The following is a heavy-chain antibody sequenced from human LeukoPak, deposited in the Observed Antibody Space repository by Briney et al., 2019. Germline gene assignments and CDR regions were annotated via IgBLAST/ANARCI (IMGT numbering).Heavy chain of an antibody. V-gene: IGHV4-34*01. D-gene: IGHD3-16*01. CDR3: ARFRGDVGLVNYYYYYGMDV. Sequence: SDSLSLTCAVYGGSFSGYYWSWIRQPPGKGLEWIGEINHSGSTNYNPSLKSRVTISVDTSKNQFSLKLSSVTAADTAVYYCARFRGDVGLVNYYYYYGMDVWGQGTTVTVSS. J-gene: IGHJ6*02. CDR2: INHSGST. CDR1: GGSFSGYY.